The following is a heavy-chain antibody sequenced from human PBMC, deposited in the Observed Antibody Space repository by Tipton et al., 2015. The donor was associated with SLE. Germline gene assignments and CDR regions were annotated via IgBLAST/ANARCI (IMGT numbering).Heavy chain of an antibody. Sequence: TLSLTCTVSGGSISSGSYYWSWIRQPAGKGLEWIGRIYTSGNTNYNPSLKSRVTISVDTSKNQFSLKLSSVTAADTAVYYCARSFDAFDIWGQGTMVTVSS. CDR3: ARSFDAFDI. V-gene: IGHV4-61*02. CDR2: IYTSGNT. CDR1: GGSISSGSYY. J-gene: IGHJ3*02.